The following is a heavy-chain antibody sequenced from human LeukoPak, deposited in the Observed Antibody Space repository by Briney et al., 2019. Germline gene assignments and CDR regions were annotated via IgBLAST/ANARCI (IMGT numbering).Heavy chain of an antibody. V-gene: IGHV1-69-2*01. D-gene: IGHD3-9*01. CDR1: GYTFTDYY. CDR2: VDLEDGDT. Sequence: ATVKISCKASGYTFTDYYIHWVQQAPGKGLEWMGRVDLEDGDTIYAEKFQGRVTITADTSTDTAYMDLSSLRSFDTAVYYCARGSRSFDWLRSYFDFWGQGTLVSVSS. J-gene: IGHJ4*02. CDR3: ARGSRSFDWLRSYFDF.